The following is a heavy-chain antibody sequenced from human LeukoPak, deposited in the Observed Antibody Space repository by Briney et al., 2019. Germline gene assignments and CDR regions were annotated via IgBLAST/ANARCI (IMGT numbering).Heavy chain of an antibody. CDR3: ARRGGYYYDSSGYYIPQTVHDAFDI. V-gene: IGHV4-61*02. CDR1: GGSISSGSYY. Sequence: PSETLSLTCTVSGGSISSGSYYWSWFRQPAGKGLEWIGRIYTSGSTNYNPSLKSRVTISVDKSKNQFSLKLSSVTAADTAVYYCARRGGYYYDSSGYYIPQTVHDAFDIWGQGTMVTVSS. J-gene: IGHJ3*02. D-gene: IGHD3-22*01. CDR2: IYTSGST.